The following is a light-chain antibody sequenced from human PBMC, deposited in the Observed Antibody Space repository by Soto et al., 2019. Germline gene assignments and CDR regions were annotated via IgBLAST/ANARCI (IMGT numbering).Light chain of an antibody. V-gene: IGLV2-14*01. CDR1: SSDVGGYNY. Sequence: SVLTQPASVSGSPGQSITISCTGTSSDVGGYNYVSWYQQNPGKAPKLMIYEVSNRPSGVSNRFSGSKSGNMASLTISGLQAEDEADYYCSSYTINRTYVFGTGTKVIVL. CDR2: EVS. CDR3: SSYTINRTYV. J-gene: IGLJ1*01.